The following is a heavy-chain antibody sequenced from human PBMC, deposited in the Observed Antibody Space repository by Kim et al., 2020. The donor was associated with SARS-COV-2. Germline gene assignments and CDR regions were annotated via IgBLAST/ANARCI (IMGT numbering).Heavy chain of an antibody. CDR3: ATSKGALVGAPSRRPFDY. CDR1: GYTFTSYA. J-gene: IGHJ4*02. D-gene: IGHD1-26*01. V-gene: IGHV1-3*01. CDR2: INAGNGNT. Sequence: ASVKVSCKASGYTFTSYAMHWVRQAPGQRLEWMGWINAGNGNTKYSQKFQGRVTITRDTSASTAYMELSSLRSEDTAVYYCATSKGALVGAPSRRPFDYWGQGTLVTVSS.